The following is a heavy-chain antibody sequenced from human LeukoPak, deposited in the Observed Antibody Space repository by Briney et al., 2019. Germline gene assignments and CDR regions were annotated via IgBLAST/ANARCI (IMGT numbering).Heavy chain of an antibody. CDR2: IIPIFGTA. CDR1: GGTFSSYA. D-gene: IGHD3-22*01. Sequence: SVKVSCKASGGTFSSYAISWVRQAPGQGLEWMGGIIPIFGTANYAQKFQGRVTITTDESTSTAYMELSSLRSEDTAVYYCARSSGYFNYDAFDIWGQGTMVTVSS. J-gene: IGHJ3*02. CDR3: ARSSGYFNYDAFDI. V-gene: IGHV1-69*05.